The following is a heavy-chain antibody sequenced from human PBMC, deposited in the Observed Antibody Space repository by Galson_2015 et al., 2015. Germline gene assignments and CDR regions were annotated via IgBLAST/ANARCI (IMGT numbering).Heavy chain of an antibody. J-gene: IGHJ3*02. CDR2: INAYNDNT. D-gene: IGHD3-10*01. V-gene: IGHV1-18*01. Sequence: SVKVSCKASGYTFTSNGISWVRQAPGQGLEWMGRINAYNDNTNYAQNFQGRVTMSTDTSTSTVYMELRSLRSDDTAVYYCARVSSGEDAFDIWGQGTMVTVSS. CDR1: GYTFTSNG. CDR3: ARVSSGEDAFDI.